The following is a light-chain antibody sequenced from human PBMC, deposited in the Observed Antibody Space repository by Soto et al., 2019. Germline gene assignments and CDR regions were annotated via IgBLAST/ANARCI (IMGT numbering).Light chain of an antibody. Sequence: EIVLTQSPATLALSPGERATLSCRASQSVTNYLAWYQQKPGQAPRLLIYDAFNRATGIPARFSGSGSGTDFTLTISTLEPEDFAVYYCQQRGNWSMYAFGQGTKLQIK. CDR2: DAF. V-gene: IGKV3-11*01. CDR3: QQRGNWSMYA. J-gene: IGKJ2*01. CDR1: QSVTNY.